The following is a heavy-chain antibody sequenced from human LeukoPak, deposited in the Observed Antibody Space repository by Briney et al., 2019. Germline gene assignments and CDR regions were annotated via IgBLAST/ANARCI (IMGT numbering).Heavy chain of an antibody. CDR2: IYYSGST. J-gene: IGHJ5*02. CDR3: ARVPTVRGVILFDP. D-gene: IGHD3-10*01. CDR1: GGSISSYY. Sequence: PSETLSLTCTVSGGSISSYYWSWIRQPPGMGLEWIGYIYYSGSTYYNPSLKSRVTISVDTSKNQFSLKLSSVTAADTAVYYCARVPTVRGVILFDPWGQGTLVTVSS. V-gene: IGHV4-59*08.